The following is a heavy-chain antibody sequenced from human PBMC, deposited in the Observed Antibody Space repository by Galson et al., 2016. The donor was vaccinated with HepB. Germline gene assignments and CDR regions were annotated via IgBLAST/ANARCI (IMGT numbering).Heavy chain of an antibody. J-gene: IGHJ4*02. V-gene: IGHV3-23*01. Sequence: SLRLSCAASGFTFSRYSMTWVRQAPGKGLAWVSSITGSGDSTYYADSVKGRFTLSRDNSKNTVYLLMNSLRVEDTTVYCCARGGYAWGGYPNDYWGQGTLVIVSS. CDR2: ITGSGDST. CDR3: ARGGYAWGGYPNDY. D-gene: IGHD3-16*02. CDR1: GFTFSRYS.